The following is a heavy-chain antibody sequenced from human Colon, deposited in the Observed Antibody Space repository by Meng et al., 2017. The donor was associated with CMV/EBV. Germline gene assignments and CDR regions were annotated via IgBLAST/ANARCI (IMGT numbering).Heavy chain of an antibody. CDR1: GYTFTTYD. D-gene: IGHD1-26*01. CDR2: MNPKSGGT. CDR3: AKGGGAS. V-gene: IGHV1-8*01. Sequence: ASVKVSCKVSGYTFTTYDINWVRQAPGQGLEWMGWMNPKSGGTRYAQKFQGRVTMARDTSISTAYSELSSLRSDDTAVYFCAKGGGASWGQGTLVTVSS. J-gene: IGHJ5*02.